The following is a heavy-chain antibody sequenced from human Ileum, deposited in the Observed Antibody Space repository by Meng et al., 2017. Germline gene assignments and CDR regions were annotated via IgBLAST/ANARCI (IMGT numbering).Heavy chain of an antibody. V-gene: IGHV4-34*01. Sequence: HGRRLQWWGGLLETSWPPPLTRAVYVGSFSGYYWSWIRQPPGKGLEWMGEINHSGSNNYNPSLKSRVTISVDTSKNKFSLKLSSVTAADTAVYYCARGGGRYGPDFDYWGQGTLVTVSS. J-gene: IGHJ4*02. CDR1: VGSFSGYY. D-gene: IGHD3-16*01. CDR3: ARGGGRYGPDFDY. CDR2: INHSGSN.